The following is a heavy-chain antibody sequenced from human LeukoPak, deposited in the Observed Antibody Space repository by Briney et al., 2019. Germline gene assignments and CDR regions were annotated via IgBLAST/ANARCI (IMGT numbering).Heavy chain of an antibody. V-gene: IGHV1-18*01. Sequence: ASVKLSCKASGYTFSNYGISWVQHAPGQGLEWMGWISAYNGNTKYAQKLQGRVTMTTDTSTSTAYMELRSLRSDATAVYYCARDMGVPAASYYFYYRGQGTLVTVSS. CDR1: GYTFSNYG. CDR2: ISAYNGNT. CDR3: ARDMGVPAASYYFYY. J-gene: IGHJ4*02. D-gene: IGHD2-2*01.